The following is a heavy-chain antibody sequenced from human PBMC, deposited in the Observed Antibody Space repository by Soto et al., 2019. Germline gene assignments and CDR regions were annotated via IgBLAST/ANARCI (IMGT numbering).Heavy chain of an antibody. Sequence: GGSLRLSCAASGFTFSSYAMSWVRQAPEKGLEWVSAISGSGGSTYYADSVKGRFTISRDNSKNTLYLQMNSLRAEDTAVYYWAKAAGFGGQMDVWGQGTTVTVSS. D-gene: IGHD1-26*01. J-gene: IGHJ6*02. CDR3: AKAAGFGGQMDV. CDR1: GFTFSSYA. CDR2: ISGSGGST. V-gene: IGHV3-23*01.